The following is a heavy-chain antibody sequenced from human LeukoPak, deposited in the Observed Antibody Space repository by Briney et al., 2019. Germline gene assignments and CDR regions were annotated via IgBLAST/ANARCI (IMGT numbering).Heavy chain of an antibody. D-gene: IGHD3-16*01. CDR2: IYPGDSDT. CDR1: GYSFTNYW. CDR3: ARHPPGGAMVTPPDY. Sequence: HGESLKISCKGSGYSFTNYWIGWVRQMPGKGLEWMGIIYPGDSDTRYSPSFQGQVTISADKSISTAYLQWSSLKASDTAMYYCARHPPGGAMVTPPDYWGQGTLVTVSS. J-gene: IGHJ4*02. V-gene: IGHV5-51*01.